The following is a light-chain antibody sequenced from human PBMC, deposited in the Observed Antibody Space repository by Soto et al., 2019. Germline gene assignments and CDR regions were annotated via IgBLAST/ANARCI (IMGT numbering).Light chain of an antibody. CDR2: SNS. CDR1: SSNVGSNT. CDR3: AAWDDSLNGLYV. Sequence: QSVLTQPPSASGTPGQRVTISCSGSSSNVGSNTVNWYQQVPGMAPKLLIYSNSQRPSGVPDRFSGSKSGTSASLAISGLQSEDEADYYCAAWDDSLNGLYVFGTGTKLTVL. V-gene: IGLV1-44*01. J-gene: IGLJ1*01.